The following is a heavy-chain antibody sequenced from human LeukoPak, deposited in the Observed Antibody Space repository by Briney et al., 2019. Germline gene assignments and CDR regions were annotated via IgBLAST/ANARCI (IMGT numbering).Heavy chain of an antibody. J-gene: IGHJ4*02. CDR3: ARDLQDCSGGSCYGSDY. CDR2: INPNSGGT. Sequence: ASVKVSCKASGYTFTGYYMHWVRQAPGQGLEWMGWINPNSGGTNYAQKFQGRVTMTRDTSISTAYMELSRLRSDDTAVYYCARDLQDCSGGSCYGSDYWGQGTLVTVSS. V-gene: IGHV1-2*02. CDR1: GYTFTGYY. D-gene: IGHD2-15*01.